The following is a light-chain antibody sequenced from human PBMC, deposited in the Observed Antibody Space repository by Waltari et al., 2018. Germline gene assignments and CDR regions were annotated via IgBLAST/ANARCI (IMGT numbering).Light chain of an antibody. CDR3: QQYDGIVVT. V-gene: IGKV3-20*01. CDR2: GTS. J-gene: IGKJ4*01. CDR1: QSVSTIS. Sequence: EIVLTQSPGTLSLSPGERATLSCRASQSVSTISLTWYQQKPGPSPRLLIDGTSSRATGIPDRFSGSGSGTDFTLTISRLQPEDFAIYYCQQYDGIVVTFGGGTKVEI.